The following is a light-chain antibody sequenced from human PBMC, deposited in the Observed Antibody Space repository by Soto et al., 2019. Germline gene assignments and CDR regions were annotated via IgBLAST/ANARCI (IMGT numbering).Light chain of an antibody. CDR1: QTISSW. CDR3: QHYNSYSEA. CDR2: KAS. Sequence: DIQMTQSPSALSVSVGDRVXXTXRASQTISSWLAWYQQKPGKAPKLLIYKASTLKSGVPSRFSGSGSGTEFTLTISSLQPDDFATYCCQHYNSYSEAFGQGTKVDIK. V-gene: IGKV1-5*03. J-gene: IGKJ1*01.